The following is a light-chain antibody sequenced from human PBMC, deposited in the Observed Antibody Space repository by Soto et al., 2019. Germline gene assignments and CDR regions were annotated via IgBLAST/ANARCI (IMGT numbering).Light chain of an antibody. V-gene: IGKV3-15*01. CDR3: QQYNNWPPGT. J-gene: IGKJ3*01. Sequence: EIVMTQSPATLSVSPGERATLSCRASQSVSSNLAWYQQKPGQAPRLLIYGASTRATGIPARFSGSGSGTEFTLTISSLQSEDFAVYYCQQYNNWPPGTFGPGTKVIS. CDR1: QSVSSN. CDR2: GAS.